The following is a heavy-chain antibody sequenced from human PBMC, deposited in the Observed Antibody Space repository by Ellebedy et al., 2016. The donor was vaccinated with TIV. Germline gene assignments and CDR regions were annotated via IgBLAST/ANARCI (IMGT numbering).Heavy chain of an antibody. CDR2: ISGSGVST. Sequence: GGSLRLSXAASGFTFSSYAMSWVRQAPGKGLEWASAISGSGVSTYYADSVKGRFTISRDNSKNTLYLQMNSLRAEDTAVYYCAKTKYYDFWSGYYFYYYYGMDVWGQGTTVTVSS. CDR3: AKTKYYDFWSGYYFYYYYGMDV. J-gene: IGHJ6*02. V-gene: IGHV3-23*01. CDR1: GFTFSSYA. D-gene: IGHD3-3*01.